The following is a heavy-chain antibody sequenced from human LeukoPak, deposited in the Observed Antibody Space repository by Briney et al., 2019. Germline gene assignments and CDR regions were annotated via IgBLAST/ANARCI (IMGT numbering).Heavy chain of an antibody. J-gene: IGHJ5*02. CDR3: ALGVTSFDP. Sequence: GRSLRLSCAASGFTFSSYAMHWVRQAPGKGLEWVAVISYDGSNKYYADSVKGRFTISRDNSKNTLYLQMNSLRAEDTAVYYCALGVTSFDPWGQGTLVTVSS. D-gene: IGHD3-10*01. V-gene: IGHV3-30-3*01. CDR2: ISYDGSNK. CDR1: GFTFSSYA.